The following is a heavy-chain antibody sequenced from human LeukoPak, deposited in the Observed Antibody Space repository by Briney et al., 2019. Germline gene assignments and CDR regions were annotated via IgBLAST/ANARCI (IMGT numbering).Heavy chain of an antibody. V-gene: IGHV4-4*02. Sequence: PSGTLSLTCAVSGGSISSSNWWSWVRQPPGKGLEWIGEIYHSGSTNYNPSLKSRVTISVDKSKNQFSLKLSSVTAADTAVYYCASLYCSSTSCYVGAFDIWGQGTMDTVSS. J-gene: IGHJ3*02. CDR2: IYHSGST. CDR3: ASLYCSSTSCYVGAFDI. D-gene: IGHD2-2*01. CDR1: GGSISSSNW.